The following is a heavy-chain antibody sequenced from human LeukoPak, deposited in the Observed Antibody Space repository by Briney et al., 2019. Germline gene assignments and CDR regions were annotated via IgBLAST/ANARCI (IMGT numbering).Heavy chain of an antibody. V-gene: IGHV3-74*01. CDR2: INTDGRYT. CDR1: GFTFSSYW. CDR3: VHLVGDTPIDY. J-gene: IGHJ4*02. Sequence: GGSLRLSCAASGFTFSSYWMYWVCQAPATGLVWVSDINTDGRYTSIADSAKSPVNISRNNAKSTVSLLMNSLRVEDRGVYYCVHLVGDTPIDYWGQGTLVTVSS. D-gene: IGHD1-26*01.